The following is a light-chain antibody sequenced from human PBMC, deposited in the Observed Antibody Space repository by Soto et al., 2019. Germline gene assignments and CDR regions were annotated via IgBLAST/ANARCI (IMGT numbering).Light chain of an antibody. V-gene: IGLV1-47*02. CDR2: SDN. CDR1: SSNIGSNY. Sequence: QSVLTQPPSASGTPGQRVTISCSGSSSNIGSNYVYWYQQLPGTAPKLLIYSDNQRPSGVPDRFSGSKSGTSASLAISGLRSEDEADYYCAACDDSLSGPVFGRGTKLTVL. J-gene: IGLJ1*01. CDR3: AACDDSLSGPV.